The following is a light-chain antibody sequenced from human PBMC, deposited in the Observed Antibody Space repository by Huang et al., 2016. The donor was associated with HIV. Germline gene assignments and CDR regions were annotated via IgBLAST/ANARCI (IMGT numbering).Light chain of an antibody. CDR1: QSLVHSDGNPY. V-gene: IGKV2-24*01. J-gene: IGKJ5*01. CDR2: KIF. Sequence: DIVMTQTPLSSPVTLGQPASISCRSSQSLVHSDGNPYLSWLQQRPGQPPRLLIYKIFNRFSGVPDRFSGSGAGTDFTLKISRVEAEDVGVYYCVQATQCITFGQGTRLEIK. CDR3: VQATQCIT.